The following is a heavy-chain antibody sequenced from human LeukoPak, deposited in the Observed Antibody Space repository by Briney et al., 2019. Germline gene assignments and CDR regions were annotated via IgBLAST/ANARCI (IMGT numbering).Heavy chain of an antibody. CDR1: GVTLSNYA. Sequence: GGSLRLSCVASGVTLSNYAMSWARQAPGKGLEWVSYISSSSSTIYYADSVKGRFTISRDNAKNSLYLQMNSLRAEDTAVYYCARGPPWYSGMIVVGYYFDYWGQGTLVTVSS. V-gene: IGHV3-48*01. J-gene: IGHJ4*02. D-gene: IGHD3-22*01. CDR3: ARGPPWYSGMIVVGYYFDY. CDR2: ISSSSSTI.